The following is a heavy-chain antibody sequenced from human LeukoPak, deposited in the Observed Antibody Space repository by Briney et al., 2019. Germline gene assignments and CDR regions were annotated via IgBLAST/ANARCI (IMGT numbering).Heavy chain of an antibody. CDR2: IYYSGST. CDR1: GGSISSSSYY. V-gene: IGHV4-39*07. J-gene: IGHJ3*02. Sequence: PSETLSLTCTVSGGSISSSSYYWGWIRQPPGKGLEWIGSIYYSGSTYYNPSLKSRVTISVDTSKNQFSLKLSSVTAADTAVYYCARAPDIVEDDAFDIWGQGTMVTVSS. D-gene: IGHD5-12*01. CDR3: ARAPDIVEDDAFDI.